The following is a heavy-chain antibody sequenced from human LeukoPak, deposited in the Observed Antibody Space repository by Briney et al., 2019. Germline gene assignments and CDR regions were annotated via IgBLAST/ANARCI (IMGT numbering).Heavy chain of an antibody. CDR2: FDPEDGET. J-gene: IGHJ5*02. Sequence: GASVKVSCKVSGYTLTELSMHWGRQAAGKGLELMGGFDPEDGETIYAQRFQGRVTMTEDTSTDTAYMKLSSLRSENTAVYYCATKSGWYFYPWGQGTLVTVSS. CDR3: ATKSGWYFYP. D-gene: IGHD6-19*01. CDR1: GYTLTELS. V-gene: IGHV1-24*01.